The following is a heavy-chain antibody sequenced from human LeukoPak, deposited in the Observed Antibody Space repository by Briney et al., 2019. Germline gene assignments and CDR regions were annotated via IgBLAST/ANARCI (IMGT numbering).Heavy chain of an antibody. CDR1: GFTFRKYW. Sequence: GGSLRLSCTASGFTFRKYWLHWVRQAPGKGLVWVSRINPDDGSTSYADSVKGRFTISRDSAKSTLYLQMNSLRAEDTAVYYCARTSIPGYSSSWYPADYWGQGTLVTVSS. D-gene: IGHD6-13*01. V-gene: IGHV3-74*01. J-gene: IGHJ4*02. CDR3: ARTSIPGYSSSWYPADY. CDR2: INPDDGST.